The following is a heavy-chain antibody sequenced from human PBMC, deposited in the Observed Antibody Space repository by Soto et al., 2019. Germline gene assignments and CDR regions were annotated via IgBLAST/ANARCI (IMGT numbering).Heavy chain of an antibody. CDR2: VSGSGGST. Sequence: GGSLRLSCAASGFTFSSYAMRWVRQAPGKGLEWVSAVSGSGGSTYYADSVKGRFTISRDNSKNTLFLQMNSLRAEDTAVYYCAVGAYCSGGSCPPGDRYYYYYGMDVWGQGTTVTVSS. CDR3: AVGAYCSGGSCPPGDRYYYYYGMDV. CDR1: GFTFSSYA. D-gene: IGHD2-15*01. J-gene: IGHJ6*02. V-gene: IGHV3-23*01.